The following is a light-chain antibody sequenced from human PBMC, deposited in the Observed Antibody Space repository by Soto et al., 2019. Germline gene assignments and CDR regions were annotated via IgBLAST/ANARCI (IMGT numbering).Light chain of an antibody. CDR1: QAIYSY. J-gene: IGKJ2*01. Sequence: DIQLTQSPFFLSASVGDRVTISCRASQAIYSYLAWYQQKPGKAPKLLIFGASKLQSGVPSRFSGSGSGTEFTLTISSLQPEDFATYYCLQYNDYPYTFGQGTKLEF. CDR3: LQYNDYPYT. CDR2: GAS. V-gene: IGKV1-9*01.